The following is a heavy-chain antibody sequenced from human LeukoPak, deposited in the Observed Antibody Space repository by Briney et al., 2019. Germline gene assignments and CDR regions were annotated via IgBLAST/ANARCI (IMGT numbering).Heavy chain of an antibody. CDR2: IYYSGST. V-gene: IGHV4-59*01. J-gene: IGHJ6*03. CDR1: GGSISSYY. CDR3: ARGRSIGRADYYYDYMDV. D-gene: IGHD6-6*01. Sequence: SETLSLTCTVSGGSISSYYWSWIRQPPGKGLEWIGYIYYSGSTNYNPSLKSRVTISVDTSKNQFSLKLSSVTAADTAVYYCARGRSIGRADYYYDYMDVWGKGTTVTVSS.